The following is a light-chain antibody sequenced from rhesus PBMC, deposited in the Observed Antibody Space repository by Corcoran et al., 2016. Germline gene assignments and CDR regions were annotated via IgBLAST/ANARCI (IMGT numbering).Light chain of an antibody. V-gene: IGKV1-21*01. CDR2: EAS. Sequence: DIQMTQSPSSLSASVGDRVTITCRASQDITNDLAWYQQKPGEPPKLLINEASSLRAGIPSRFSGSGSGTAFTLTISGLQPEDFAGYYCQHYYRPPWTFGQGTKVEIK. CDR3: QHYYRPPWT. CDR1: QDITND. J-gene: IGKJ1*01.